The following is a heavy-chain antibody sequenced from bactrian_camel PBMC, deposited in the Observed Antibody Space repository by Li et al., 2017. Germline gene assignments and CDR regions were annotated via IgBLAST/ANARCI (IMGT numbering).Heavy chain of an antibody. D-gene: IGHD3*01. J-gene: IGHJ4*01. CDR1: GFTFDDTD. Sequence: HVQLVESGGGSVQAGGSLRLSCTASGFTFDDTDMGWYRQAPGNECELVSTISTDGSTYYADSVKGRFTISQDNAKNTAYLQMNSLKPEDTAVYYCAADELHNDCYSASWGPQGTQVTVS. V-gene: IGHV3S63*01. CDR2: ISTDGST.